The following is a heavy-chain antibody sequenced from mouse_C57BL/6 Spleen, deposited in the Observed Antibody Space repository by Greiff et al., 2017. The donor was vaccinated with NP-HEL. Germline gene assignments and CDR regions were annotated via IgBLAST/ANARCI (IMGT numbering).Heavy chain of an antibody. J-gene: IGHJ1*03. V-gene: IGHV1-54*01. CDR1: GYAFTNYL. Sequence: VQLQQSGAELVRPGTSVKVSCKASGYAFTNYLIEWVKQRPGQGLEWIGVINPGSGGTNYNEKFKGKATLTADKSSSTAYMQLSSLTSEDSAVYFCAREAGTRGYFDVWGTGTTVTVSS. D-gene: IGHD4-1*01. CDR3: AREAGTRGYFDV. CDR2: INPGSGGT.